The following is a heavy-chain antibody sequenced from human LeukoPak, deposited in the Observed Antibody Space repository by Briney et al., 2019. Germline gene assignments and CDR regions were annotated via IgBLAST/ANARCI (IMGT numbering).Heavy chain of an antibody. D-gene: IGHD2-21*02. Sequence: GGSLRLSCAASGFIFSTYWLTWVRQAPGKGLEWVANINQDGSEIYYVDSVQGRFTISRDNVKNSLYLQMNSLGVEDTAVYYCARDQVGCGGDCYGDAFDLWGQGTLVTVSS. CDR3: ARDQVGCGGDCYGDAFDL. CDR2: INQDGSEI. V-gene: IGHV3-7*01. J-gene: IGHJ3*01. CDR1: GFIFSTYW.